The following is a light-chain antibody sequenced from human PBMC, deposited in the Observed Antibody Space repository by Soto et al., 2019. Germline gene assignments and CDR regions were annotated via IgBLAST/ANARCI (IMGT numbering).Light chain of an antibody. V-gene: IGKV1-33*01. CDR3: QQYDNLLT. Sequence: DIQMTQSPSSLSASVGDSFTITCRASQDISNYLNWYQQKPGKAPKLLIYDASNLETGVPSRFSGSGSGTDFTFTISSLQPEDIATYYCQQYDNLLTFGGGTKVDIK. J-gene: IGKJ4*01. CDR1: QDISNY. CDR2: DAS.